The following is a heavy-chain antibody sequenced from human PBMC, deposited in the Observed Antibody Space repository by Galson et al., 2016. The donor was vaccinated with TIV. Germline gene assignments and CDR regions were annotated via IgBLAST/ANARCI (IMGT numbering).Heavy chain of an antibody. CDR3: HVVLTSGDSYGLDV. Sequence: SVKVSCKASGGTFHKYTISWVRQAPGQGLEWMGRIVPILGMTNYAEKFQGRVTITADRSTSTAYMELSSLRSEDTAVCYSHVVLTSGDSYGLDVWGQGTTVTVSS. CDR1: GGTFHKYT. CDR2: IVPILGMT. D-gene: IGHD3-22*01. J-gene: IGHJ6*02. V-gene: IGHV1-69*02.